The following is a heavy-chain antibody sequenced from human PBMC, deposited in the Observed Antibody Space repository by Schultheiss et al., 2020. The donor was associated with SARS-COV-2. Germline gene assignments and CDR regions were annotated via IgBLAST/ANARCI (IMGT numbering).Heavy chain of an antibody. CDR1: GYTLTELS. CDR2: INPNSGGT. Sequence: ASVKVSCKVSGYTLTELSMHWVRQAPGKGLEWMGWINPNSGGTNYAQKFQGRVTMTRDTSISTAYMELSRLRSDDTAVYYCARGSGYWPKEAYYFDYWGQGSLVTVSS. V-gene: IGHV1-2*02. D-gene: IGHD3-3*01. J-gene: IGHJ4*02. CDR3: ARGSGYWPKEAYYFDY.